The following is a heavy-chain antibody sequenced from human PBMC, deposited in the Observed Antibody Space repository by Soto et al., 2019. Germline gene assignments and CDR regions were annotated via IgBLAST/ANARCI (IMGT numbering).Heavy chain of an antibody. CDR1: GYTFTSYG. Sequence: ASVKVSCKGSGYTFTSYGIRWVRQAPGQGLEWMGWISAYNGNTNYAQKLQGRVTMTTDTSTSTAYMELRSLRSDDTAVYYCARGDYSNVVYWFDPWGQGTLVTVSS. D-gene: IGHD4-4*01. CDR3: ARGDYSNVVYWFDP. J-gene: IGHJ5*02. CDR2: ISAYNGNT. V-gene: IGHV1-18*01.